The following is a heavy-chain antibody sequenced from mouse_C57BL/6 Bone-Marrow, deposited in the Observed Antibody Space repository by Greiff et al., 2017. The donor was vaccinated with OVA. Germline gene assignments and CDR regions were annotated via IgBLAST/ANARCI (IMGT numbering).Heavy chain of an antibody. D-gene: IGHD2-5*01. CDR2: ISSGSSTI. V-gene: IGHV5-17*01. Sequence: EVMLVESGGGLVKPGGSLKLSCAASGFTFSDYGMHWVRQAPEKGLEWVAYISSGSSTIYYADTVKGRFTISRDNAKNTLFLQMTSLRSEDTAMYYCASPIVTHAMDYWGQGTSVTVSS. J-gene: IGHJ4*01. CDR3: ASPIVTHAMDY. CDR1: GFTFSDYG.